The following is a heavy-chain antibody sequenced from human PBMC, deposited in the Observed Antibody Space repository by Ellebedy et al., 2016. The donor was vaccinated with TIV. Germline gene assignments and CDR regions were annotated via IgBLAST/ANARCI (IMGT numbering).Heavy chain of an antibody. CDR1: GGTFTNYA. D-gene: IGHD3-9*01. CDR3: AREGERFFDGYYDY. V-gene: IGHV1-69*06. J-gene: IGHJ4*02. Sequence: ASVKVSCKASGGTFTNYAFSWVRQAPGQGLEWMGGIVTTFGTINYSQKFQGRITITADRSTSTAYMELSSLSSEDTAVYYCAREGERFFDGYYDYWGQGTLVTVSS. CDR2: IVTTFGTI.